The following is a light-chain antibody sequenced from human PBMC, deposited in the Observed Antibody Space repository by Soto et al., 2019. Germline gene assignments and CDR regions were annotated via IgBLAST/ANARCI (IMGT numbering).Light chain of an antibody. CDR2: DAT. Sequence: DIQMTQCPSTLSASLGDRVTITCRASQSISSWLAWYQQKPGKAPKLLVYDATSLESGVSSRFSGSGYGTDFTLSINNLKPDDFATYYCQQYNRLITFGQGTRLEIK. CDR1: QSISSW. CDR3: QQYNRLIT. V-gene: IGKV1-5*01. J-gene: IGKJ5*01.